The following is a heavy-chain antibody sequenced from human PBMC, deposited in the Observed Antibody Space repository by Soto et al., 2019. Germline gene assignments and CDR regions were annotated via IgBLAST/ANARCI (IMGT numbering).Heavy chain of an antibody. D-gene: IGHD3-10*01. CDR2: ISVSDGST. V-gene: IGHV3-23*01. Sequence: EVQLLESGGGLVQPGGSLRLSCAASGFTFNNYVMAWVRQAPGKGLEWVSGISVSDGSTVYADSMKGRFSISRDNSKNTLYLQVHSLRAGDTAVYYCVRVNFRGTQLWLEAFDYWGRGTLVSVSS. CDR1: GFTFNNYV. CDR3: VRVNFRGTQLWLEAFDY. J-gene: IGHJ4*02.